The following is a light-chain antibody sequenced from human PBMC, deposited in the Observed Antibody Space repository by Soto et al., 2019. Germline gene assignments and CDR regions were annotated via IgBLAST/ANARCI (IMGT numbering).Light chain of an antibody. J-gene: IGKJ4*01. Sequence: EIVMTQSPATLSVSPGEKATLSCRASQTVSNSLAWYQQKPGQAPRLLIYFASTRATGIPARFSGSGSGTEFTLTISSLQSEDFAVYYCQQYNKWPLTFGGGTKVET. CDR3: QQYNKWPLT. V-gene: IGKV3-15*01. CDR2: FAS. CDR1: QTVSNS.